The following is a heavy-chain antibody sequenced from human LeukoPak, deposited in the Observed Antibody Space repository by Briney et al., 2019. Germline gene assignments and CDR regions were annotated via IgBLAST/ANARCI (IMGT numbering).Heavy chain of an antibody. J-gene: IGHJ4*02. Sequence: PSQTLSLTCTVSGGSISSGGYYWSWIRQPPGKGLEWIGYIYHSGSTYYNPSLKSRVTISVDRSKNQFSLKLSSVTAADTAVYYCARARDYTLPDYWGQGTLVTVSS. V-gene: IGHV4-30-2*01. D-gene: IGHD4-11*01. CDR2: IYHSGST. CDR3: ARARDYTLPDY. CDR1: GGSISSGGYY.